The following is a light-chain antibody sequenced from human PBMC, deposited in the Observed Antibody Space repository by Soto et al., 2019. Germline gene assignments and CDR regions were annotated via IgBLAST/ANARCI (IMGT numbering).Light chain of an antibody. J-gene: IGLJ3*02. Sequence: QSVLTQPPSVSGAPGQRVNISCTGSSSNIGAGYVYWYQQLPGTAPKLLIYGNSNRPSGVPDRFSGSKSGTSASLAITGLQAEDEADYYCQSYDSSLSGSVFGGGTKLTVL. CDR2: GNS. CDR3: QSYDSSLSGSV. CDR1: SSNIGAGY. V-gene: IGLV1-40*01.